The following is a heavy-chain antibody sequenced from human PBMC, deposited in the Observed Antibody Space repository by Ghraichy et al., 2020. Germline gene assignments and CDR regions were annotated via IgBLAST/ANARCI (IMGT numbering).Heavy chain of an antibody. J-gene: IGHJ4*02. V-gene: IGHV5-51*01. CDR3: VRLGFITGNEVYLDF. Sequence: GESLNISCQGSGYNFNTFWIGWVRQMPGEGLEWMGVIYPGDSDTRYRSSFEGQVTISVDTSISTAYLQWSSLEASDTAMYYCVRLGFITGNEVYLDFWGQGTQVTVSS. D-gene: IGHD2-8*01. CDR2: IYPGDSDT. CDR1: GYNFNTFW.